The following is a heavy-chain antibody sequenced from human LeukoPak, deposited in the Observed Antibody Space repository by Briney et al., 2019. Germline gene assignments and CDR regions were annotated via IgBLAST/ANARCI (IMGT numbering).Heavy chain of an antibody. CDR2: LYSGGTN. D-gene: IGHD5-18*01. CDR3: GRDDPGYFHT. V-gene: IGHV4-4*07. Sequence: SETLSLTCTVSGGSMSTYAWSWIRQSAGKGLEWIGRLYSGGTNYYNPSLKSRVSISKDAFNKEDYLEMKFVTAADTAVYYCGRDDPGYFHTWGQGILVTASS. CDR1: GGSMSTYA. J-gene: IGHJ5*02.